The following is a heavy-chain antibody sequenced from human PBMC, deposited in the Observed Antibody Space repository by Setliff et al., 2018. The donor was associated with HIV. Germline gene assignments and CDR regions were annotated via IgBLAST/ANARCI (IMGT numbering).Heavy chain of an antibody. D-gene: IGHD2-21*01. Sequence: SETLSLTCVVSDDSFSNYDWTWIRQSPGKALEWIRYISSSGTTTYNPSLRSRVTISIETSNTRFSLWLRSATAADTATYFCARLGRAIDDGGSSLRLDFWGQGMLVTVSS. CDR3: ARLGRAIDDGGSSLRLDF. CDR2: ISSSGTT. J-gene: IGHJ4*02. V-gene: IGHV4-4*09. CDR1: DDSFSNYD.